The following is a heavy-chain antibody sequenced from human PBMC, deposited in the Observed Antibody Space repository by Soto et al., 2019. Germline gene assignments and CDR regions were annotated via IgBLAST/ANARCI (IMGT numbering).Heavy chain of an antibody. V-gene: IGHV4-31*03. Sequence: SETLSLTCTVSGGSISSSGYYWSWIRQHPGKGLEWIGHIYYSGSTYYNPSLKSRVTISVDTSKNQFSLKLSSVTAADTAVYYCVRLRYCSSTSCHRFDTWGQGTLVTVSS. J-gene: IGHJ5*02. CDR1: GGSISSSGYY. CDR2: IYYSGST. D-gene: IGHD2-2*02. CDR3: VRLRYCSSTSCHRFDT.